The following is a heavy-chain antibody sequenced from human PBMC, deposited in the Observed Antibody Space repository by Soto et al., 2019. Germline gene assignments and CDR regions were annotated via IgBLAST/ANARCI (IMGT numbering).Heavy chain of an antibody. CDR2: FDPEDGET. CDR3: ARGPNRGWSYGMDV. Sequence: ASVKVSCKVSGYTLTELSMHWVRQAPGKGLEWMGGFDPEDGETIYAQKFQGRVTMTEDTSTDTAYMELSSLRSEDTAVYYCARGPNRGWSYGMDVWGQGNTVTVSS. J-gene: IGHJ6*02. V-gene: IGHV1-24*01. CDR1: GYTLTELS. D-gene: IGHD6-19*01.